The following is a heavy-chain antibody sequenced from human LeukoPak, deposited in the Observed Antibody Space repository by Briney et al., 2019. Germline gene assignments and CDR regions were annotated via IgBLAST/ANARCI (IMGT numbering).Heavy chain of an antibody. CDR1: GYTFTGYY. CDR2: INPNSGGT. Sequence: ASVKVSCKASGYTFTGYYMHWVRQAPGQGLEWMGWINPNSGGTNYAQKFQGRVTMTRDTSISTAYMELSRLRSDDTAVYYCARDADYYDSSGYSNWFDPWGQGTLVTVSS. CDR3: ARDADYYDSSGYSNWFDP. V-gene: IGHV1-2*02. D-gene: IGHD3-22*01. J-gene: IGHJ5*02.